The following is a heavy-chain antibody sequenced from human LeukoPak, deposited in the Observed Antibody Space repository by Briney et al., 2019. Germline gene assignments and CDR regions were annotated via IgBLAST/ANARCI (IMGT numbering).Heavy chain of an antibody. CDR2: INPNSGGT. V-gene: IGHV1-2*02. CDR1: GYTFTGYY. CDR3: ARGRCSGGGCYFFDF. J-gene: IGHJ4*02. D-gene: IGHD2-15*01. Sequence: ASVKVSCKASGYTFTGYYKHWVRQAPGQGLELMGWINPNSGGTNYAKKCQGRVNMTRDTSISTAYMELSRLRSDDTAVYYCARGRCSGGGCYFFDFWGQGTLVTVSS.